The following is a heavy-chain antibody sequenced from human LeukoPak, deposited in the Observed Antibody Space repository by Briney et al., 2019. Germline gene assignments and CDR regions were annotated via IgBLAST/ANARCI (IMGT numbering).Heavy chain of an antibody. J-gene: IGHJ4*02. CDR1: GGSIRSYY. D-gene: IGHD6-19*01. CDR3: ASDNSGWYFDH. CDR2: IHYTGST. Sequence: SETLSLTCTVSGGSIRSYYWSWIRQTPGKGLEWIGFIHYTGSTYQNPSLKSRVTVSVDTSKNHFSLKLTSVTAADTAVYYCASDNSGWYFDHWGQGALVTVSS. V-gene: IGHV4-59*08.